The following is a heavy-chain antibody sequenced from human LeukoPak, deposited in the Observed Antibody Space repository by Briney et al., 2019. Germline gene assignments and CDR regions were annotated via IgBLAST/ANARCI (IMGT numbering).Heavy chain of an antibody. D-gene: IGHD3-3*01. Sequence: PGGSLRLSCAASGFTFSNYDMTWVRQAPGKRLEWVSAISASGTIPYYADSVKGRFTISRDNSKNTLYLQMNSLRAEDTAVYYCAKRGGYYHDYWGQGTLVTVSS. CDR1: GFTFSNYD. V-gene: IGHV3-23*01. CDR2: ISASGTIP. J-gene: IGHJ4*02. CDR3: AKRGGYYHDY.